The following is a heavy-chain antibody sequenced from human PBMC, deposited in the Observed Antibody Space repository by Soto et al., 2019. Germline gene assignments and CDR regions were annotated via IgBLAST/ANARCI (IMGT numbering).Heavy chain of an antibody. D-gene: IGHD1-26*01. CDR2: IIPILGIA. CDR1: GYTPTELS. Sequence: GASVKVSCKVSGYTPTELSMHWVRQAPGQGLEWMGRIIPILGIANYAQKFQGRVTITADKSTSTAYMELSSLRSEDTAVYYCAKARGGFSWPHFDYWGQGTLVTVSS. J-gene: IGHJ4*02. CDR3: AKARGGFSWPHFDY. V-gene: IGHV1-69*04.